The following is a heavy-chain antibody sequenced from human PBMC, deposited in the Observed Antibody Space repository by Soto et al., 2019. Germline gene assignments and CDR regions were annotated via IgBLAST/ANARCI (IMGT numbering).Heavy chain of an antibody. CDR2: IIPIFGTA. D-gene: IGHD3-3*01. J-gene: IGHJ5*02. Sequence: SVKVSCKASGGTFSSYAISWVRQAPGQGLKWMGGIIPIFGTANYAQKFQGRVTITADESTSTAYMELSSLRSEDTAVYYCARENDDFWSGYLVNWFDPWGQGTLVTVSS. V-gene: IGHV1-69*13. CDR1: GGTFSSYA. CDR3: ARENDDFWSGYLVNWFDP.